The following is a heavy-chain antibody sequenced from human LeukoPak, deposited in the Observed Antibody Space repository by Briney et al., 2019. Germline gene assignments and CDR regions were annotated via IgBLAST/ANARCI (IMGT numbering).Heavy chain of an antibody. D-gene: IGHD5-24*01. CDR3: ARVFRRDGYFDY. J-gene: IGHJ4*02. CDR2: IFYTGNT. Sequence: SETLSLTCTVSGGSITEYYWSWIRPPPGKGLEWIGYIFYTGNTNYNPSLKSRVTISVDASKNQFSLQLSSVTAADTAVYYCARVFRRDGYFDYWGQGTLVTVSS. CDR1: GGSITEYY. V-gene: IGHV4-59*01.